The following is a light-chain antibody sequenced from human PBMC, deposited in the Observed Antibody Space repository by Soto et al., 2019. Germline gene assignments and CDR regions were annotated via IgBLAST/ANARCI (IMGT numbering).Light chain of an antibody. J-gene: IGLJ1*01. CDR2: GNN. CDR1: SANIGAADN. V-gene: IGLV1-40*01. Sequence: QSVLTQPPSVSGAPGQRVTISCTGSSANIGAADNVDWYQQLPGTAPKLLIYGNNNRPSGVPARFSGSKSGTSASLAIAGLQAEDAGDYYCQAYDSSLSGYVFGTGTKVTVL. CDR3: QAYDSSLSGYV.